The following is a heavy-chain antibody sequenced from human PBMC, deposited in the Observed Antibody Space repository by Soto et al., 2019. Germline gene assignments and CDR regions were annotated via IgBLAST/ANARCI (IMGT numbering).Heavy chain of an antibody. CDR3: ARERGKLRGYAFDI. CDR2: ISPNSGGT. J-gene: IGHJ3*02. CDR1: GYTFTGYY. Sequence: ASVKVSCKASGYTFTGYYMHWVRQAPGQGLEWMGWISPNSGGTNYAQKFQGWVTMTRDTSTSTAYMELSSLRSDDTAVYYCARERGKLRGYAFDIWGQGTMVTVSS. D-gene: IGHD1-26*01. V-gene: IGHV1-2*04.